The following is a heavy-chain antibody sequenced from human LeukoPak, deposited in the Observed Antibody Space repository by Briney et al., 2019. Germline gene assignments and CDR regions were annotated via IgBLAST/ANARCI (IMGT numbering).Heavy chain of an antibody. Sequence: GGSLRLSCAASGFDFSSYWISWVRQAPGKGLEWMANIKQGGREKFYVDSVKGRFSLSRDYAKKSVYLEMNRLRVDDTAVYYCARDAFRARYFDLWGRGTLVTVSS. CDR2: IKQGGREK. V-gene: IGHV3-7*01. D-gene: IGHD3-10*01. J-gene: IGHJ2*01. CDR3: ARDAFRARYFDL. CDR1: GFDFSSYW.